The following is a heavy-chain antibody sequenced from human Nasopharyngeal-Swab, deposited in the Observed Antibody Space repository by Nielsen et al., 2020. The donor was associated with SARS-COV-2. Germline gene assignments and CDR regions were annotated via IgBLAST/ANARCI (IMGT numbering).Heavy chain of an antibody. J-gene: IGHJ4*02. Sequence: LRLSCTVSGGSISSYYWSWIRQPPGKGLEWIGYIYYSGSTNYNPSLKSRVTISVDTSKNQFSLKLSSVTAADTAVYYCAGGFGDYDYWGQGTLVTVSS. CDR1: GGSISSYY. CDR3: AGGFGDYDY. V-gene: IGHV4-59*01. CDR2: IYYSGST. D-gene: IGHD4-17*01.